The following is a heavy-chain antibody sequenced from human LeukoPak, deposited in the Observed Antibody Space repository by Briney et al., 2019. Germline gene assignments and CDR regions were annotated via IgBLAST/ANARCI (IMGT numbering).Heavy chain of an antibody. CDR1: GGTFSSYA. Sequence: ASVKVSCKASGGTFSSYAISWVRQAPGQGLEWMGGIIPIFGTANYAQKFQGRVTITADESTSTAYMELSSLRSEDTAVYYCARDLSGQVAGTEFDYWGQGTLVTVSS. J-gene: IGHJ4*02. CDR3: ARDLSGQVAGTEFDY. D-gene: IGHD6-19*01. V-gene: IGHV1-69*13. CDR2: IIPIFGTA.